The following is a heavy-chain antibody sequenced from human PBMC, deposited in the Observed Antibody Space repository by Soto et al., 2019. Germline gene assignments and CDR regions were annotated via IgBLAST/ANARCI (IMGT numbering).Heavy chain of an antibody. CDR1: GYTFTSYD. J-gene: IGHJ4*02. V-gene: IGHV1-8*01. D-gene: IGHD4-17*01. CDR3: ARTLYGDNVDY. CDR2: MNPISGNT. Sequence: QVQLVQSGAEVKKPGASVKVSCKASGYTFTSYDINWVRQATGQGLEWMGWMNPISGNTGSAQKFQGRATMTRNTSRITAYTELSSLRSEDTAVYYCARTLYGDNVDYWGQGTLVTVSS.